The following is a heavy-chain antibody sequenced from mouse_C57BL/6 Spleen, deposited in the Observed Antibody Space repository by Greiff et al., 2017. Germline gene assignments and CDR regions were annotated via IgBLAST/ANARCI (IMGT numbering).Heavy chain of an antibody. V-gene: IGHV1-72*01. Sequence: QVHVKQPGAELVKPGASVKLSCKASGYTFTSYWMHWVKPRPGRGLEWIGRIDPNSGGTKYNEKFTSKATLTVDKPSSTAYMQLSSLTSEDSAGYYCARGEAYYYGSRRGYAMDYWGQGTSVTVSS. CDR2: IDPNSGGT. CDR1: GYTFTSYW. D-gene: IGHD1-1*01. CDR3: ARGEAYYYGSRRGYAMDY. J-gene: IGHJ4*01.